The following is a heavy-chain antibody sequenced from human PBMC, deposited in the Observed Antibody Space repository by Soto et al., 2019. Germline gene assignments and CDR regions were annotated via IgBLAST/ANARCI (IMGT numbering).Heavy chain of an antibody. CDR3: ARGLGVVAATPYYY. CDR1: GYTFTRYD. J-gene: IGHJ4*02. CDR2: MNPNSGNT. V-gene: IGHV1-8*01. D-gene: IGHD2-15*01. Sequence: GASVKVSFKASGYTFTRYDINWVRQATGQGLEWMGWMNPNSGNTGYAQKFQGRVTMTRNTSISTAYMELSSLRSEDTAVYYCARGLGVVAATPYYYWGQGTLVTVSS.